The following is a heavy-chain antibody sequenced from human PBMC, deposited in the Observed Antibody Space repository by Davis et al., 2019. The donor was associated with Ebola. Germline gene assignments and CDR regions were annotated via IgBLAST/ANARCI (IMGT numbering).Heavy chain of an antibody. J-gene: IGHJ6*02. CDR1: GGSISSGGYS. V-gene: IGHV4-30-4*07. Sequence: PSETLSLTCAVSGGSISSGGYSWSWIRQPPGKGLEWIGYIYYSGSTYYNPSLKSRVTISVDTSKNQFSLKLSSVTAADTAVYYCARGDSSSWYGSYGMDVWGQGTTVTVSS. CDR2: IYYSGST. D-gene: IGHD6-13*01. CDR3: ARGDSSSWYGSYGMDV.